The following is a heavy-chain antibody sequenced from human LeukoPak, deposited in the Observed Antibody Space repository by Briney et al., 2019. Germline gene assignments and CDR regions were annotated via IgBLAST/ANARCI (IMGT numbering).Heavy chain of an antibody. Sequence: ASVKVSCKASGYTFTGYYMRWVRQAPGQGLEWMGWINPNSGGTNYAQKFQGRVTMTRDTSISTAYMELSRLRSDDTAVYYCASGRFLTYYDILTGYSPPDEYFQHWGQGTLVTVSS. CDR2: INPNSGGT. V-gene: IGHV1-2*02. D-gene: IGHD3-9*01. CDR1: GYTFTGYY. J-gene: IGHJ1*01. CDR3: ASGRFLTYYDILTGYSPPDEYFQH.